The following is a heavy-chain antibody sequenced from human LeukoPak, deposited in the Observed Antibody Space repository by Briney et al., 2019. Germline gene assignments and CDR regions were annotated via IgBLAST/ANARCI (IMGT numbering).Heavy chain of an antibody. V-gene: IGHV4-4*07. CDR3: ARVRPYGDYGALDY. J-gene: IGHJ4*02. Sequence: SETLSLTWTVSGGSISSYYWSWIRQPAGKGLEWIGRIYTSGSTYYNPSLKSRVTMSVDTSKNQFSLKLSSVTAADTAVYYCARVRPYGDYGALDYWGQGTLVTVSS. CDR2: IYTSGST. CDR1: GGSISSYY. D-gene: IGHD4-17*01.